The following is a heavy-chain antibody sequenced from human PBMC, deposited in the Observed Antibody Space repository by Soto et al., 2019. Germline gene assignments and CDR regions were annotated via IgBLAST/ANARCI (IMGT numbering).Heavy chain of an antibody. CDR3: ARIGYSYGGFDY. V-gene: IGHV1-18*04. CDR2: ISAYNGNT. Sequence: SXNVSWKASGYTXTIYGISWVRKAPGQGLEWMGWISAYNGNTNYAQKLQGRVTMTTDTSTSTAYMEMRSLRSDDTAVYYCARIGYSYGGFDYWGQGTLFNVS. CDR1: GYTXTIYG. J-gene: IGHJ4*02. D-gene: IGHD5-18*01.